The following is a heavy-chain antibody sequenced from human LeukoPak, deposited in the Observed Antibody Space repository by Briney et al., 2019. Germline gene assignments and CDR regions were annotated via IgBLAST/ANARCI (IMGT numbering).Heavy chain of an antibody. J-gene: IGHJ4*02. CDR1: GGSFSGYY. Sequence: SETLSLTCAVYGGSFSGYYWTWIRQPPGKGLEWIGEIIHSGITNYNPSLKSRVTISLDTSKNQFSLNLSYVPAADTAVYYCARGPPLNPGDYDSTGYYYFDYWGQGTLVTVSS. CDR2: IIHSGIT. D-gene: IGHD3-22*01. V-gene: IGHV4-34*01. CDR3: ARGPPLNPGDYDSTGYYYFDY.